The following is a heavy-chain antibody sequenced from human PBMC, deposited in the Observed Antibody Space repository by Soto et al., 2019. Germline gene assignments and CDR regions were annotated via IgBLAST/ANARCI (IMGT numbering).Heavy chain of an antibody. J-gene: IGHJ6*03. CDR2: ISWNSGSI. Sequence: GGSLRLSCAASGFTFDDYAMHWVRQAPGKGLEWVSGISWNSGSIGYADSVKGRFTISRDNAKNSLYLQMNSLRAEDTAWYYCAKDGQSPPYSSSWEGSYYYYMDVWGKGTTVTVSS. D-gene: IGHD6-13*01. CDR1: GFTFDDYA. V-gene: IGHV3-9*01. CDR3: AKDGQSPPYSSSWEGSYYYYMDV.